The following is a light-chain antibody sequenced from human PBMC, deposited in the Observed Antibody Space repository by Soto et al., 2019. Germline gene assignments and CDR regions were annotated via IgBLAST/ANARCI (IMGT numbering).Light chain of an antibody. V-gene: IGLV2-23*01. CDR2: EDS. Sequence: SELTKPASVSGSPGQSITISCTGTSSDVGSYNLVSWYQQHPGKAPKLIIYEDSKRPSGVSNRFSGSKSGNTASLTISGLQTEDEADYYCCSYADSSTYVFGTGTKVTVL. CDR1: SSDVGSYNL. J-gene: IGLJ1*01. CDR3: CSYADSSTYV.